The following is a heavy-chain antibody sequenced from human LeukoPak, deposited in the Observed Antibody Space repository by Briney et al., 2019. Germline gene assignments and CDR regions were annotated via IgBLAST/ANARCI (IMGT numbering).Heavy chain of an antibody. CDR3: ARPPSDNLLTGSLYYFDN. J-gene: IGHJ4*02. CDR2: ISGSGDST. V-gene: IGHV3-23*01. Sequence: GGSLRLSCAASGFTFDDYAMHWVRQAPGKGLEWVSGISGSGDSTDYADSVKGRFTISRDNSKNTLYLQINSLRAEDTAVYYCARPPSDNLLTGSLYYFDNWGQGTLVTVSS. CDR1: GFTFDDYA. D-gene: IGHD3-9*01.